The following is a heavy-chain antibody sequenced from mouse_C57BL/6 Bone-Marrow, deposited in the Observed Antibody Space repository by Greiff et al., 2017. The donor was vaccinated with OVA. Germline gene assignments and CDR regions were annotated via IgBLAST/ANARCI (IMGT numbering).Heavy chain of an antibody. CDR2: IYPGSGNT. D-gene: IGHD2-5*01. Sequence: QVQLQQSGPELVKPGASVKISCKASGYSFTIYYIHWVKQRPGQGLEWMGWIYPGSGNTKYNEKFKGKATLTADTSSSTAYMQLSSLTSEDSAVTYCARSNYGGLAMDYWGQGTSVTVSS. V-gene: IGHV1-66*01. J-gene: IGHJ4*01. CDR3: ARSNYGGLAMDY. CDR1: GYSFTIYY.